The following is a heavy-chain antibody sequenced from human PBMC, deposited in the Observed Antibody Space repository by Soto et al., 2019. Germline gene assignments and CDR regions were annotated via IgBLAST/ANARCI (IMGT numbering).Heavy chain of an antibody. V-gene: IGHV4-59*01. Sequence: QVQLQESGPGLVKPSETLSLTCTVSGGSISSYYWSWIRQPPGKGLEWIGYIYYSGSTNYNPSLKSRVTISVDTSKNQFSLKLSSVTAADTAVYYCARVYVRPTPRNAYYYYYMDVWGKGTTVTVSS. J-gene: IGHJ6*03. CDR3: ARVYVRPTPRNAYYYYYMDV. D-gene: IGHD1-1*01. CDR2: IYYSGST. CDR1: GGSISSYY.